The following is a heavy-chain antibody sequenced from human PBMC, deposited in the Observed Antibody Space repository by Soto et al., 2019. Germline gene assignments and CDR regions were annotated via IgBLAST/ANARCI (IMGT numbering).Heavy chain of an antibody. CDR1: GFTLSDHY. J-gene: IGHJ4*02. Sequence: GGSLRLSCAASGFTLSDHYMDWVRQAPGKGLEWLGRIRNRANSYSTEYAASVQGRFTVSRDDSQNSLDLQMESLKTEATAVYYCATSGTYRPFDYWGQGTLVTVSS. V-gene: IGHV3-72*01. D-gene: IGHD1-26*01. CDR2: IRNRANSYST. CDR3: ATSGTYRPFDY.